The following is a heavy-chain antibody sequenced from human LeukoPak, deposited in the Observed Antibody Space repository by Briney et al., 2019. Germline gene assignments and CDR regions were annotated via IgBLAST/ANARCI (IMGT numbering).Heavy chain of an antibody. CDR3: ARSMTTVFLYRFDD. V-gene: IGHV3-33*08. J-gene: IGHJ4*02. D-gene: IGHD4-17*01. CDR2: IWYDGSNK. CDR1: GFTFSELY. Sequence: GRSLRLSCAASGFTFSELYITSVRHAPGKGLECVAFIWYDGSNKNYSDSVKGRFTISRDNSKNTLDLQMKSLRADDTAVYYRARSMTTVFLYRFDDWGQGTLVTVSS.